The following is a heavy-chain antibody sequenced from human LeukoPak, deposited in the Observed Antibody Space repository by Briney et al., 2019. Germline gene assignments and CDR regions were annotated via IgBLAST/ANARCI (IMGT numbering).Heavy chain of an antibody. D-gene: IGHD3-16*01. CDR3: AKDLTTRGSAFDY. J-gene: IGHJ4*02. CDR2: LSSSGINT. Sequence: HSGGSLRLSCAASGFTFNNYAMSWVRQAPGKGLEWVSALSSSGINTYYTDSAKGRFTISRDNYKNTLYLQMNSLRAEDTAVYYCAKDLTTRGSAFDYWGQGTLVTVSS. CDR1: GFTFNNYA. V-gene: IGHV3-23*01.